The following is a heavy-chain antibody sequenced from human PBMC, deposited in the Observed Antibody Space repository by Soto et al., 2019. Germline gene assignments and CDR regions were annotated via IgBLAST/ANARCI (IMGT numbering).Heavy chain of an antibody. Sequence: ASVKGSCKASGYTFTSYDINWVRQATGQGLEWMGWMNPNSGNTGYAQKFQGRVTMTRNTSISTAYMELSSLRSEDTAVYYCARSETLRYFDWLSSTSYYMDVWGKGTTVTVSS. CDR1: GYTFTSYD. CDR3: ARSETLRYFDWLSSTSYYMDV. J-gene: IGHJ6*03. D-gene: IGHD3-9*01. CDR2: MNPNSGNT. V-gene: IGHV1-8*01.